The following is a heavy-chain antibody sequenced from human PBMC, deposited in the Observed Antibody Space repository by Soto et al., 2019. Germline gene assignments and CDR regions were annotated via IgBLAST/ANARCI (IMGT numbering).Heavy chain of an antibody. V-gene: IGHV1-46*01. CDR2: ISPSSGTT. CDR3: ARSLGETTSLFDY. CDR1: GYIFIHCF. Sequence: QVQLVQSGAEMKQPGASVKLSCQASGYIFIHCFMHWVRQAPGQGLEWMGGISPSSGTTTYAQKFQGRVTVTRDPSKSKVYMELSSLGSGDTAMYYCARSLGETTSLFDYWGQGSLVTVSA. D-gene: IGHD1-26*01. J-gene: IGHJ4*02.